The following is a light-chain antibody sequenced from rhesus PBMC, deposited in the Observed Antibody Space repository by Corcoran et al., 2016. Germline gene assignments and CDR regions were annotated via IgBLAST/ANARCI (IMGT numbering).Light chain of an antibody. CDR2: AAS. Sequence: DIQMTQSPSSLSASVGDRVTITCRASQGISSYLAWYQQKPGKTPKLLINAASTLQSGVPSRFSGSGSWTDFTLTISSLQPEDFSTYYGQQPNSYPLAFGGGTKVELK. CDR1: QGISSY. V-gene: IGKV1-25*01. J-gene: IGKJ4*01. CDR3: QQPNSYPLA.